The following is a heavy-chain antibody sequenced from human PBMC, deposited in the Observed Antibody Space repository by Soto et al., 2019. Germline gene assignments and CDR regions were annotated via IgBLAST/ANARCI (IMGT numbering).Heavy chain of an antibody. CDR1: GYTFTSYG. CDR3: ARDRAGSYDILTAFYYYGMDV. D-gene: IGHD3-9*01. CDR2: ISAYNGNT. V-gene: IGHV1-18*01. J-gene: IGHJ6*02. Sequence: ASVKVSCKASGYTFTSYGISWVRQAPGQGLEWMGWISAYNGNTNYAQKLQGRVTMTTDTSTSTAYMELRSLRSDDTAVYYCARDRAGSYDILTAFYYYGMDVWGQGTTVTVSS.